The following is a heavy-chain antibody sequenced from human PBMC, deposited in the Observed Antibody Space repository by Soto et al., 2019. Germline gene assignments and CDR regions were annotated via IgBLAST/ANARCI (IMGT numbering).Heavy chain of an antibody. CDR2: ISRDGGTK. V-gene: IGHV3-30*03. CDR3: PGEVASGY. D-gene: IGHD2-21*01. Sequence: QVQLVESGGGVVQPGRSLRLSCAVSGFTVSTYGMHWVRQAPGKGLEWVAVISRDGGTKYYADSVKGRFTISRDNSRNTLFLEMNSLIGDDMAVYYCPGEVASGYWGQGTLVTVSS. J-gene: IGHJ4*02. CDR1: GFTVSTYG.